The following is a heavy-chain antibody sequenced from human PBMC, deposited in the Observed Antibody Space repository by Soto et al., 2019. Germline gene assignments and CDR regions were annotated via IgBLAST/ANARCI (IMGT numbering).Heavy chain of an antibody. D-gene: IGHD2-2*01. Sequence: QVQLVQSGAEVKKPGSSVKVSCKASGGTFSSYAISWVRQAPGQGLEWMGGIIPIFGTANYAQKFRGRVTITADKSTSTAYMELSSLRSEDTAVYYCARENIVVVPAAIWGWFDPWGQGTLVTVSS. J-gene: IGHJ5*02. CDR2: IIPIFGTA. CDR3: ARENIVVVPAAIWGWFDP. CDR1: GGTFSSYA. V-gene: IGHV1-69*06.